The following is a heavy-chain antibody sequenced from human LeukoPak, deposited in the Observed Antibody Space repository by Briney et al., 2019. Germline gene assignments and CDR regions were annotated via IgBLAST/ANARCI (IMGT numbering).Heavy chain of an antibody. CDR1: GYSFTSYW. J-gene: IGHJ5*02. CDR2: IYPGDSDT. D-gene: IGHD2-15*01. Sequence: GESLKISCKGSGYSFTSYWIGWVRQMPGKGLEWMGIIYPGDSDTRYSPSFQGQVTISADKSISTAHLQWSSLKASDTATYYCARRTYCSGGSCYSTSINWFDPWGQGTLVTVSS. V-gene: IGHV5-51*01. CDR3: ARRTYCSGGSCYSTSINWFDP.